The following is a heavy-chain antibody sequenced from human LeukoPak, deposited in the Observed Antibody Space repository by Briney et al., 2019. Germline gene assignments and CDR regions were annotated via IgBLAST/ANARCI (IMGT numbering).Heavy chain of an antibody. CDR1: RFTFSSYE. Sequence: PGGSLRFSCAASRFTFSSYEVNWVRRAPGKGREGVSYFSCSGRTIFYADSVKGRFPLSRHNAKNSVSLHMQTLRAEDTAVYYCAELGITINGGVWGKGTTVTISS. V-gene: IGHV3-48*03. J-gene: IGHJ6*04. D-gene: IGHD3-10*01. CDR2: FSCSGRTI. CDR3: AELGITINGGV.